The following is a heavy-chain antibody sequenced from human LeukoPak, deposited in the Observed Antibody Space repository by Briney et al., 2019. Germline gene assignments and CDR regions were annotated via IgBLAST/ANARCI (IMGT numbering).Heavy chain of an antibody. J-gene: IGHJ4*02. CDR2: MSVSSGLI. CDR1: GFTFSSYS. V-gene: IGHV3-21*01. Sequence: GGSLRLSCVASGFTFSSYSMNWVRQAPGKGLEWVSSMSVSSGLIYYGDSVKGRLTVSRDNAKNSLYPQMNSLRAEDTAVYYCAREFEGSASGAGYWGQGTLVTVSS. CDR3: AREFEGSASGAGY. D-gene: IGHD1-26*01.